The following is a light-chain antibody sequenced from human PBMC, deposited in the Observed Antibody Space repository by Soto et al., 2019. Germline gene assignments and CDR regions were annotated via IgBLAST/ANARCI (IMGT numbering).Light chain of an antibody. V-gene: IGKV3-11*01. CDR3: QQRSNWPPS. J-gene: IGKJ2*03. CDR1: QSVSSY. Sequence: EIVLTQSPATLSLTPGERATLSCRASQSVSSYLAWYQQKPGQAPRLLIYDAFNRATDIPARFSGSGSGTDFTLTISGVEPEDFAVYYCQQRSNWPPSFGQGTKLEIE. CDR2: DAF.